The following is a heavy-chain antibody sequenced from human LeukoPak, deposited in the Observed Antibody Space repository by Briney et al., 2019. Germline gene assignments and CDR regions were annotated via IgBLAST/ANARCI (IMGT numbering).Heavy chain of an antibody. CDR1: GFTFTNFA. CDR2: ITGDGAT. J-gene: IGHJ5*02. CDR3: AKGAAAGLVDWFDP. D-gene: IGHD6-25*01. V-gene: IGHV3-23*01. Sequence: GGSLRLSCAVSGFTFTNFAMMWVRQAPGKRLQWVSSITGDGATYYADSVRGRFKLSRDTSKNTLYLQMNSLTAEDTALYYCAKGAAAGLVDWFDPWGQGTLVTVSS.